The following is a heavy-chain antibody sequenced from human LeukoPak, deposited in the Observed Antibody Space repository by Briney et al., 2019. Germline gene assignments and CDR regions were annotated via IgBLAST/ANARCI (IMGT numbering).Heavy chain of an antibody. Sequence: GGSLRLSCAASGFTVSSNYMSWVRQAPGKGLEWVSVIYSGGSTYYADSVKGRFTISRDNSKNTLHLQMNSLRAEDTAVYYCARGIVGALDAFDIWGQGTMVTVSS. J-gene: IGHJ3*02. V-gene: IGHV3-66*01. CDR2: IYSGGST. CDR3: ARGIVGALDAFDI. D-gene: IGHD1-26*01. CDR1: GFTVSSNY.